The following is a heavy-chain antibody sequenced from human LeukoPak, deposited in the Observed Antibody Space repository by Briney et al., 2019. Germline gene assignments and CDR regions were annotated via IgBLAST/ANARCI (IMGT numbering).Heavy chain of an antibody. CDR3: ARSYGYSSGWYPPGSDY. D-gene: IGHD6-19*01. Sequence: ASVKVSCKASGYTITSYYMHWVRQAPGQGLEWMGVTNLSGGSTSYAQKFQGRVTMTRDTSTSTVYMELSSLRSEDTAVYYCARSYGYSSGWYPPGSDYWGQGTLVTVSS. J-gene: IGHJ4*02. CDR1: GYTITSYY. CDR2: TNLSGGST. V-gene: IGHV1-46*01.